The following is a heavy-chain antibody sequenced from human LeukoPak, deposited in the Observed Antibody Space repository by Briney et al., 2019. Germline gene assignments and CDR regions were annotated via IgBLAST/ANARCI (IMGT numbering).Heavy chain of an antibody. CDR1: GFTFSSYG. D-gene: IGHD3-10*01. CDR2: IRYDGSKK. CDR3: AKDWARLHWFGESLSSRPSRHYMDV. V-gene: IGHV3-30*02. Sequence: GGSLRLSCAASGFTFSSYGMYWVRQAPGKGLEWVAFIRYDGSKKYYADSVKGRFTISRDNSKNMMYLQMNRLRAEDTAVYYCAKDWARLHWFGESLSSRPSRHYMDVWGKGSTVT. J-gene: IGHJ6*03.